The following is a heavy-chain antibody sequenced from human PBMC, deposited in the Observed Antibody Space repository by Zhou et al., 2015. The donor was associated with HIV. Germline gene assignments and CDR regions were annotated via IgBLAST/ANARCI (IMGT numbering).Heavy chain of an antibody. CDR3: ARSLRRIFRPRSDFDWFDP. Sequence: QVQLVQSGAEVKKPGSSVKVSCKASGGTFSSYAISWVRQAPGQGLEWMGGIIPIFGTANYAQKFQGRVTITADESTSTAYMELSSLRSEDTAVYYCARSLRRIFRPRSDFDWFDPWGQGTLVTVSS. D-gene: IGHD3-3*01. CDR1: GGTFSSYA. J-gene: IGHJ5*02. V-gene: IGHV1-69*01. CDR2: IIPIFGTA.